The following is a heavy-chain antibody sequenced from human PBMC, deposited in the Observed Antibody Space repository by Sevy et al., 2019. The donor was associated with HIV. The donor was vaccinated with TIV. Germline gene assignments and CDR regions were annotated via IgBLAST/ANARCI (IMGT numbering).Heavy chain of an antibody. CDR2: IKYDGSEI. D-gene: IGHD2-2*01. CDR1: GFNINTYW. V-gene: IGHV3-7*01. J-gene: IGHJ4*02. Sequence: GGSLRLSCAASGFNINTYWMNWVRQAPGKGLEWVANIKYDGSEIYYVDSVRGRFTISKDNAGNLAYLQMNSLRAEDTALYYCVRAIVIEGSFWGQGTLVTVSS. CDR3: VRAIVIEGSF.